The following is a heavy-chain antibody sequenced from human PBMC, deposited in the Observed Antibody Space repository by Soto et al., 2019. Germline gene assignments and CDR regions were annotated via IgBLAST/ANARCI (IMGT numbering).Heavy chain of an antibody. Sequence: ESGGGLVQPGGSLRLSCAGSGFTLSDHYIDWVRQAPGKGLEWVGRSRDKAQGYSTAYAASVKGRFTTSRDESKNSVYLQMNSLKTEDTAVYYCAKDSTVTTSLYFYYYGFDVWGQGTTVTVSS. CDR1: GFTLSDHY. J-gene: IGHJ6*02. CDR3: AKDSTVTTSLYFYYYGFDV. V-gene: IGHV3-72*01. CDR2: SRDKAQGYST. D-gene: IGHD4-17*01.